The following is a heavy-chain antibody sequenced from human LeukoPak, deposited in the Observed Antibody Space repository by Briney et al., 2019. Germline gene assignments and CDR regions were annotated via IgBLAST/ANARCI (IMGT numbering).Heavy chain of an antibody. Sequence: SETLSLTCTVSGDSINSHYGSGIRQPPGKGLEWFGIIYTRGSTTYNPSLKSRVTISGATSKNQVSLTLNSVTAADTAVYYCARHWIETTKTYSYWFDPWGQGSLVTVSS. D-gene: IGHD1-1*01. V-gene: IGHV4-4*09. CDR2: IYTRGST. J-gene: IGHJ5*02. CDR3: ARHWIETTKTYSYWFDP. CDR1: GDSINSHY.